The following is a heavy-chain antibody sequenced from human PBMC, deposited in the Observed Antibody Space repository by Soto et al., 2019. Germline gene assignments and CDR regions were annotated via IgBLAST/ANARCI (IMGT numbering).Heavy chain of an antibody. V-gene: IGHV1-46*01. J-gene: IGHJ5*02. CDR3: ARAVFSGGGWLDP. CDR1: GYSLTKYY. Sequence: GASVKVSCKASGYSLTKYYVHWVRQAPGQGLEWMAIINPSSGDTTYAQKFQGRVTVTSNTSPGTAYMELRSLTSEDTAIYYCARAVFSGGGWLDPRGQGTLVTVSS. D-gene: IGHD1-26*01. CDR2: INPSSGDT.